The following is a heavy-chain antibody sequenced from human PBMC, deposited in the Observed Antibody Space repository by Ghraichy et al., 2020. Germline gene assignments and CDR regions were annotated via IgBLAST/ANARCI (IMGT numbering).Heavy chain of an antibody. CDR1: GGFINNYS. J-gene: IGHJ4*02. Sequence: SETLSLTCTVSGGFINNYSWSWIRQPAGKGLEWIGRIYTSGSTNYNPSLKSRDTMSVDTSKNQFSLKLSSVTAADTAVYYCARDTEDYYVSSGHGGGFDYWRQGTLVTVSS. V-gene: IGHV4-4*07. D-gene: IGHD3-22*01. CDR2: IYTSGST. CDR3: ARDTEDYYVSSGHGGGFDY.